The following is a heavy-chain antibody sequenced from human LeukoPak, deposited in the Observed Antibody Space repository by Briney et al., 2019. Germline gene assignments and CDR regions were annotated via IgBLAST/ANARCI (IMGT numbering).Heavy chain of an antibody. CDR3: ARVAVGALSRLDY. V-gene: IGHV4-38-2*02. CDR2: IYHSGST. D-gene: IGHD1-26*01. CDR1: GYSISSGYY. J-gene: IGHJ4*02. Sequence: PSETLSLTCTVSGYSISSGYYWGWIRQPPGKGLEWIGSIYHSGSTYYNPSLKSRVTISVDTSKNQFSLKLSSVTAADTAVYYCARVAVGALSRLDYWGQGTLVTVSS.